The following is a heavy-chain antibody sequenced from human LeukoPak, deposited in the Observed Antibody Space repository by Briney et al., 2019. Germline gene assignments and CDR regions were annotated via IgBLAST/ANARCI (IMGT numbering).Heavy chain of an antibody. CDR1: GGSISSGGYY. V-gene: IGHV4-31*03. J-gene: IGHJ4*02. Sequence: PSETLSLTCTVSGGSISSGGYYWSWIRQRPGKGLEWIGYIYYSGSTYYNPSLKSRVTISVDTSKNQFSLKLSSVTAADTAVYYCARDSRDGYNYYFDYWGQGTLVTVSS. D-gene: IGHD5-24*01. CDR3: ARDSRDGYNYYFDY. CDR2: IYYSGST.